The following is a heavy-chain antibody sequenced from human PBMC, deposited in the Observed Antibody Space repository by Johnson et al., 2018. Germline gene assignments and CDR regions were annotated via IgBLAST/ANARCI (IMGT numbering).Heavy chain of an antibody. CDR1: GFTFSSYA. CDR2: IRSKANSYAT. Sequence: VQLVQSGGGVVQPGRSLRLSCAASGFTFSSYAMHWVRQASGKGLEWVGRIRSKANSYATTYAASVKGRFTISRDDSKNTAYLQMNSLKTEDTAVYYCTIYSHWGQGTLVTVSS. CDR3: TIYSH. V-gene: IGHV3-73*01. J-gene: IGHJ1*01. D-gene: IGHD2-21*01.